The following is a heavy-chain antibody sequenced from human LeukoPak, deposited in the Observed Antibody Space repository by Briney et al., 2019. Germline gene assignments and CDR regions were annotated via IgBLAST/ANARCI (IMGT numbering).Heavy chain of an antibody. Sequence: SETLSLACTVSGGSISSGGYYWSWIRQPPGKGLEWIGYIYHSGSTYYNPSLKSRVTISVDRSKNQFSLKLSSVTAADTAVYYCARVRVWYFDLWGRGTLVTVSS. CDR2: IYHSGST. J-gene: IGHJ2*01. CDR3: ARVRVWYFDL. D-gene: IGHD3-10*01. CDR1: GGSISSGGYY. V-gene: IGHV4-30-2*01.